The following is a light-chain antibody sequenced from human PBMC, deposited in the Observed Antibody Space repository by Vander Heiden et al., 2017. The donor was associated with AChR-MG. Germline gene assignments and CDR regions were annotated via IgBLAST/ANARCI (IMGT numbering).Light chain of an antibody. CDR3: SSYTTSSTLV. Sequence: QSALTQPAPVSGSPGPSITISCTGTSSDVGAYNYVSWYQQHPGKAPKVMIFDVRNRPSGISNRFSGSKSGNTASLTISGLQAADVADYYCSSYTTSSTLVFGGGTKVTVL. CDR1: SSDVGAYNY. V-gene: IGLV2-14*01. J-gene: IGLJ3*02. CDR2: DVR.